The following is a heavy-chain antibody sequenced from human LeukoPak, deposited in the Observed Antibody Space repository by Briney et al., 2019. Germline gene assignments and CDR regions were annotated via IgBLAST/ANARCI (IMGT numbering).Heavy chain of an antibody. CDR2: IYYSRST. CDR3: ARVPTVTFFDY. Sequence: SETLSLTCTVFGGSISSSSYYWGWIRQPPGKGLEWIGSIYYSRSTYYNPSLKSRVTISVDTSKNQFSLKLSSVTAADTAVYYCARVPTVTFFDYWGQGTLVTVSS. V-gene: IGHV4-39*01. D-gene: IGHD4-17*01. CDR1: GGSISSSSYY. J-gene: IGHJ4*02.